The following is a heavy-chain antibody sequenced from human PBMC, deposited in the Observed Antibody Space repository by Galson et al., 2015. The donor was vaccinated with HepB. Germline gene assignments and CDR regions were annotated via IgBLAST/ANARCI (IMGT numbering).Heavy chain of an antibody. D-gene: IGHD5-18*01. CDR1: GFSVISNY. Sequence: LRLSCAASGFSVISNYMNWVRQAPGRGLEWVSVIYKGGDTFYADSVKGRFTISRLSSKDTLYSQMNSLRPEDTAVYYCAGGHSRGYSYGYFDYWGQGTLVTVSS. CDR2: IYKGGDT. CDR3: AGGHSRGYSYGYFDY. J-gene: IGHJ4*02. V-gene: IGHV3-53*04.